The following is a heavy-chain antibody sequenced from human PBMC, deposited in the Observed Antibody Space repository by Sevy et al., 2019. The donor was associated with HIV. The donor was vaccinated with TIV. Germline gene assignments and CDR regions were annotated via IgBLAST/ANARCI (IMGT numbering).Heavy chain of an antibody. CDR1: GYTFTELS. CDR2: FDPEDGET. J-gene: IGHJ4*02. V-gene: IGHV1-24*01. Sequence: ASVKVSCKVSGYTFTELSMHWVRQAPGKGLEWMGGFDPEDGETIYAQKFQGRVTMTEDTSTDTAYMDLSSLRSEDTAVYYCATDSVLLKGRYYDSSGYYLHYWGQGTLVTVSS. D-gene: IGHD3-22*01. CDR3: ATDSVLLKGRYYDSSGYYLHY.